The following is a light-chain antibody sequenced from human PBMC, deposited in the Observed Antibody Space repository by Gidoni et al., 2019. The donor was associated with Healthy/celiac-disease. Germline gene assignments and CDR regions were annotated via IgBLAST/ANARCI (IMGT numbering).Light chain of an antibody. Sequence: DIQMTQSPSSLSASVGDRVTITCRASQSISSYLNWYQQKPGKAPKLLFYAASSLQSGVPSRFSGSGSGTDFTLTISSLQPEDFATYYCQQSYSTPLTFGGGTKLEIK. CDR3: QQSYSTPLT. CDR2: AAS. V-gene: IGKV1-39*01. J-gene: IGKJ4*01. CDR1: QSISSY.